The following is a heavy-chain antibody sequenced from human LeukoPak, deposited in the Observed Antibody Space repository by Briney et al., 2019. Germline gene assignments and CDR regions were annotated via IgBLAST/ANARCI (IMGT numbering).Heavy chain of an antibody. J-gene: IGHJ4*02. Sequence: GGSLRLSCAASGFTFIDYDMHWVRQVIGKGLEWVSAIGIRGDTHYSGSVKGRFTISRENAESSFYLQMNSLRAEDTAVYYCARGGIQVSGIDEFDYWGQGTLVTVSS. V-gene: IGHV3-13*01. CDR2: IGIRGDT. D-gene: IGHD6-19*01. CDR3: ARGGIQVSGIDEFDY. CDR1: GFTFIDYD.